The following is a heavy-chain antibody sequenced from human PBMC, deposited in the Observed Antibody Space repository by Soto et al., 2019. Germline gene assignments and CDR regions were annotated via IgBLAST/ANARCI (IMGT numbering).Heavy chain of an antibody. CDR2: ISSSSSSYI. Sequence: EVQLVESGGGLVKPGGSLRLSCAASGFTFSSYSMNWVRQAPGKGLEWVSSISSSSSSYIYYADSVKGRFTISRDNAKNSLYLQMNSLRAEDTAVYYCARRSGQLVAFDYWGQGTLVTVSS. V-gene: IGHV3-21*01. CDR3: ARRSGQLVAFDY. CDR1: GFTFSSYS. J-gene: IGHJ4*02. D-gene: IGHD6-13*01.